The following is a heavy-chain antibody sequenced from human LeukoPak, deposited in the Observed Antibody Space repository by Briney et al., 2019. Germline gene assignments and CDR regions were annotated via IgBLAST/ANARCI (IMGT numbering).Heavy chain of an antibody. Sequence: GGSLRLSCAASGFTFSSYAMSWVRQAPGKGLEWVSAISGSGDSTYYGDSVKGRFTISRDNSKNTLYLQMNSLRAEDTAVYYCARVTVWSGYLFDYWGQGTLVTVSS. CDR3: ARVTVWSGYLFDY. CDR1: GFTFSSYA. J-gene: IGHJ4*02. CDR2: ISGSGDST. D-gene: IGHD3-3*01. V-gene: IGHV3-23*01.